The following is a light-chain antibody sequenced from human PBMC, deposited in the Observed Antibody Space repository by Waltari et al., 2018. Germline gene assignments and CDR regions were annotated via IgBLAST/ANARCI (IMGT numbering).Light chain of an antibody. CDR1: SSDVGGYNY. Sequence: QSALTQPASVSGSPGQSITISCTGTSSDVGGYNYVSWYQQHPGKAPKLMIYDVSKRPPGLLNRFAGSTSGNTASLTISGLQAADEADYYCSSYTSSSVVFGGGTKRTVL. J-gene: IGLJ2*01. CDR2: DVS. V-gene: IGLV2-14*01. CDR3: SSYTSSSVV.